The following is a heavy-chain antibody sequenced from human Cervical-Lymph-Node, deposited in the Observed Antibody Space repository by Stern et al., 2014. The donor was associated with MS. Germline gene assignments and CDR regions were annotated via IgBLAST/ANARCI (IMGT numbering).Heavy chain of an antibody. D-gene: IGHD3-9*01. Sequence: VQLVESGGGVVQPGRSLRLFCAASGFSFSSYGMHWVRQAPGKGLEWVAVIWDDENRKHYGDSVKGRFTISRDNSKNTLYLQMNSLRAEDTAVYYCARDGRGLRYFDWLAYFDFWGQGTLVTVSS. J-gene: IGHJ4*02. CDR1: GFSFSSYG. V-gene: IGHV3-33*01. CDR2: IWDDENRK. CDR3: ARDGRGLRYFDWLAYFDF.